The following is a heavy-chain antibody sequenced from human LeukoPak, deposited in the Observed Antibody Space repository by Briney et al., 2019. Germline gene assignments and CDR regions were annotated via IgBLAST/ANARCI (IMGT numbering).Heavy chain of an antibody. D-gene: IGHD1/OR15-1a*01. CDR2: IYYNGYT. CDR3: ARDRHWTNDWVFDY. J-gene: IGHJ4*02. CDR1: GRSIGTYY. V-gene: IGHV4-59*01. Sequence: SETLSLTCTVSGRSIGTYYWSWIRQPPGKGLEWVGYIYYNGYTDYNPSLKSRVTISVHTSKNQFSLKLSSVTAADTAVYYCARDRHWTNDWVFDYWGQGTLVTVSS.